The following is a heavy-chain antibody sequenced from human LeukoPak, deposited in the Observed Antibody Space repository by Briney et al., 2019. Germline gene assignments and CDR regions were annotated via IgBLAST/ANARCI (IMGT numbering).Heavy chain of an antibody. Sequence: SETLSLTCTVSGGSISSYYWSWIRQPPGKGLEWIGYIYYSGSTNYNPSLKSRVIMSVDTSKNQFSLRLTSVTAADTAVYYCARGYYAPPVGYYYMDLWGRGTTVTVSS. D-gene: IGHD3-10*01. CDR3: ARGYYAPPVGYYYMDL. CDR2: IYYSGST. V-gene: IGHV4-59*12. J-gene: IGHJ6*03. CDR1: GGSISSYY.